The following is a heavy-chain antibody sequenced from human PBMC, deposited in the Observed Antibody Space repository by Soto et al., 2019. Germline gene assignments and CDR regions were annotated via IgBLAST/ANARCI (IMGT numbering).Heavy chain of an antibody. CDR3: ARDIGSTGFDYDL. V-gene: IGHV3-33*01. CDR2: IWYDGSKR. CDR1: GFTFSSYG. D-gene: IGHD5-12*01. J-gene: IGHJ4*02. Sequence: ESGGGVVLPGRSLRLSCAPSGFTFSSYGMHWVRQAPGKGLEWVAVIWYDGSKRYHADFVKGRFTISRDNSKNILYLEMNSLRAEDTAVYYCARDIGSTGFDYDLWGQGTLVTVSS.